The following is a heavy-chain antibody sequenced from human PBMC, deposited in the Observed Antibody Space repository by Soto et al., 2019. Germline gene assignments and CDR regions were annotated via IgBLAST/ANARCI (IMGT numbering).Heavy chain of an antibody. V-gene: IGHV1-2*04. Sequence: ASVKVSCKASGYTFTGYYMHWVRQAPGQGLEWMGWINPNSGGTNYAQKFQGWVSMTRDTSISTAYMELSRLRSDDTAVYYCARASIWFGELLYAFDIWGQGTMVTVSS. CDR3: ARASIWFGELLYAFDI. D-gene: IGHD3-10*01. J-gene: IGHJ3*02. CDR2: INPNSGGT. CDR1: GYTFTGYY.